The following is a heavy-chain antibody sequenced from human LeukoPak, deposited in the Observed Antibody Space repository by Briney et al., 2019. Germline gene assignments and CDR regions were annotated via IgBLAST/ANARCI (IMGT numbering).Heavy chain of an antibody. CDR3: ARILAAPNYGFDF. Sequence: SETLSLTCTVSGGSITRCIYYWGWIRPPPGQGLVWIGTISYSGRTYSSPSLKSRVTISIDSSKNDFSLRVTSVSAADTGVDYCARILAAPNYGFDFWGQGTMVTVSS. V-gene: IGHV4-39*02. CDR2: ISYSGRT. D-gene: IGHD3-16*01. CDR1: GGSITRCIYY. J-gene: IGHJ3*01.